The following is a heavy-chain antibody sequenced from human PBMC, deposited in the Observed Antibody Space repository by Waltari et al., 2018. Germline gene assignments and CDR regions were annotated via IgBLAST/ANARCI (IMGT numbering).Heavy chain of an antibody. V-gene: IGHV3-33*06. Sequence: QVQLVESGGGVVQPGRSLRLSCAASGFTFSSYGMHWVRQAPGKGLEWVAVIWYDGSNKYYADSVKGRFTISRDNSKNTLYLQMNSLRAEDTAVYYCAKEGRGSSLEFWGQGTLVTVSS. CDR1: GFTFSSYG. CDR2: IWYDGSNK. J-gene: IGHJ4*02. D-gene: IGHD6-13*01. CDR3: AKEGRGSSLEF.